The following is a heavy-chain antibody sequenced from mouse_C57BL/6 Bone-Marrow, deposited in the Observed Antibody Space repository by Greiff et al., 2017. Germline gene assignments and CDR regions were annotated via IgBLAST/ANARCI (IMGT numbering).Heavy chain of an antibody. CDR2: ISSGGSYT. CDR1: GFTFSSYG. V-gene: IGHV5-6*01. J-gene: IGHJ4*01. D-gene: IGHD3-2*02. Sequence: EVHLVESGGDLVKPGGSLKLSCAASGFTFSSYGMSWVRQTPDKRLEWVATISSGGSYTYYPDSVKGRFTISRDNAKNTLYLQMSSMKSEDTAMYYCARHVDSSGLYAMDYWGQGTSVTVSS. CDR3: ARHVDSSGLYAMDY.